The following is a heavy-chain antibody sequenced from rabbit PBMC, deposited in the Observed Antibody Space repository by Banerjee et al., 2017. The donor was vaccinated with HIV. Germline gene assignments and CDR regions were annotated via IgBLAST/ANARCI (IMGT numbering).Heavy chain of an antibody. CDR3: ARVYDDYGDLDL. CDR2: IDPVLGVT. CDR1: GFDFSSYY. J-gene: IGHJ4*01. D-gene: IGHD2-1*01. V-gene: IGHV1S47*01. Sequence: QEQLEESGGGLVQPEGSLTLTCKASGFDFSSYYMSWVRQAPGKGLEWIGYIDPVLGVTYYASWVNGRFTISSDNAQNTVDLQMNSLTAADTATYFCARVYDDYGDLDLWGPGTLVTVS.